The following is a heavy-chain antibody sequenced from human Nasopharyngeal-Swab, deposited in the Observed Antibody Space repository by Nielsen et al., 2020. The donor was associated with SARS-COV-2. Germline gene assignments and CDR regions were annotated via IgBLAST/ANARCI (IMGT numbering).Heavy chain of an antibody. Sequence: GEFLKISCAASGFIFSASAIHWVRQASGKGLEWVGRIGDKDHNYATTYGASVQGRFTISRDDSKNTAFLQMDNLKTEDTALYYCTTDFYFDYWGQGTLVTVSS. CDR1: GFIFSASA. V-gene: IGHV3-73*01. J-gene: IGHJ4*02. CDR2: IGDKDHNYAT. CDR3: TTDFYFDY.